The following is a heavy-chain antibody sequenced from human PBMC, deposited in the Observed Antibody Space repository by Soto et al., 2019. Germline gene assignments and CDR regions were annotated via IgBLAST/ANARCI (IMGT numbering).Heavy chain of an antibody. V-gene: IGHV1-69*12. CDR1: GGTFSSYA. D-gene: IGHD2-21*02. CDR2: IIPIFGTA. Sequence: QVQLVQSGAEVKKPGSSVKVSCKASGGTFSSYAISWVRQAPGQGLEWMGGIIPIFGTANYAQKFQGRVTITADESTSTAYMELSSLRSEDTAVYYCARDRGSIVVVTDDAFDIWGQGTMVTVSS. CDR3: ARDRGSIVVVTDDAFDI. J-gene: IGHJ3*02.